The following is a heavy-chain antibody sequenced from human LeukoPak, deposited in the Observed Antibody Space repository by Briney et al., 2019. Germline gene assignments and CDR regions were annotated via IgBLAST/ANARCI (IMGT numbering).Heavy chain of an antibody. D-gene: IGHD3-10*01. Sequence: GGSLRLSCAASGFTFSSYSMNWVRQAPGKGLEWVSSISSSSSSYIYYADSVKGRFTISRDNAKNSLYLQMNSLRAEDTAVYYCASDLAMVRGVIFDYWGQGTLVTVSS. V-gene: IGHV3-21*01. CDR2: ISSSSSSYI. CDR1: GFTFSSYS. CDR3: ASDLAMVRGVIFDY. J-gene: IGHJ4*02.